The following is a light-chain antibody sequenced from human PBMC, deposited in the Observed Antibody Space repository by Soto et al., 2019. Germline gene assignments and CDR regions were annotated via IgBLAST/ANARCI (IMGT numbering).Light chain of an antibody. J-gene: IGKJ3*01. CDR2: DAS. CDR1: QSVSSY. Sequence: EIVLTQSPATLSLSPGERATLSCRASQSVSSYLAWYQQKPGQAPRLLIYDASNSATGIPARFSGSGSGTDFTLTISSLEPEDFAVYYCQQRSNWPPDFTFGTGTKVDIK. V-gene: IGKV3-11*01. CDR3: QQRSNWPPDFT.